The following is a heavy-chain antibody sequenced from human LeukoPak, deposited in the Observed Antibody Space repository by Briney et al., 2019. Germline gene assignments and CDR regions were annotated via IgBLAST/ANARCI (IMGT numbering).Heavy chain of an antibody. J-gene: IGHJ4*02. CDR3: ARTGYNYGTPLNY. V-gene: IGHV3-23*01. D-gene: IGHD5-18*01. CDR1: GFTFSSYA. CDR2: ITDSGGST. Sequence: GGSLTLSCAASGFTFSSYAMRWLRQAPGRGLEWLSGITDSGGSTYNAGSVKGRFTISRDNSKNTLYLQMNSLRAEDTAIYYCARTGYNYGTPLNYWGQGTLVTVSS.